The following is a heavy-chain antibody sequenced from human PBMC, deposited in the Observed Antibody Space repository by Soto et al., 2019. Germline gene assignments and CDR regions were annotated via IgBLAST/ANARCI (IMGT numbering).Heavy chain of an antibody. CDR1: GFTSDDYDYA. Sequence: GGSLRLSCTFSGFTSDDYDYALTWVRQAPGKGLQWLGLIRGSTYGGTTEYAASVKGRFTISRDDSKGIAYLQMNSLKTEDTAVYYCSRLPTLVVPAALILATWGQGTRVTVSS. J-gene: IGHJ5*02. D-gene: IGHD2-2*01. CDR2: IRGSTYGGTT. CDR3: SRLPTLVVPAALILAT. V-gene: IGHV3-49*04.